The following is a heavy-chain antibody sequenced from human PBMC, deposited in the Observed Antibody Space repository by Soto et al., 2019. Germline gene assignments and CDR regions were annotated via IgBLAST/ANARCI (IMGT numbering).Heavy chain of an antibody. J-gene: IGHJ5*02. V-gene: IGHV4-31*11. D-gene: IGHD2-2*01. Sequence: TQSSSFAVACNSLRWAAPFWSWIRQPPGKGLEWIANVYYSGSSYYNPSLKSRLTISVDTTKNQFSLQLKSMTAADTAVYYCAKLSCTSSTCYFPGWFDPWGQGTLVTVSS. CDR1: CNSLRWAAPF. CDR2: VYYSGSS. CDR3: AKLSCTSSTCYFPGWFDP.